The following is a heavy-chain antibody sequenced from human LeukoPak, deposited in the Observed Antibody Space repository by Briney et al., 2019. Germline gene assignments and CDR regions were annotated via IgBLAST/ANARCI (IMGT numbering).Heavy chain of an antibody. J-gene: IGHJ4*02. CDR3: AIPPRGILVAMPRFAY. D-gene: IGHD2-15*01. V-gene: IGHV3-23*01. CDR2: ISGSGGST. Sequence: GGSLRLSCAASGFTFSSYAMSWVRQAPGKGLEWVSAISGSGGSTYYADSVKGRFTISRDNSKNTLYLQMNSLRAEDTAVYYCAIPPRGILVAMPRFAYWGQGTLVTVSS. CDR1: GFTFSSYA.